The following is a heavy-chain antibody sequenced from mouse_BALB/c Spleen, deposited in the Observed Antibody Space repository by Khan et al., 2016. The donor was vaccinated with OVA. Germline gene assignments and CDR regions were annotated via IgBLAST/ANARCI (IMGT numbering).Heavy chain of an antibody. CDR3: ASHLTGSFAD. Sequence: EVELVESGGDLVKPGGSLKLSCAASGFSFSSYSMSWVRQTPDKRLEWVATISSGGDYTYYPDIVKGRFTISRDNAKNTLYRQMSSLKSGDTAMYYCASHLTGSFADWGQGTLVTVSA. D-gene: IGHD4-1*01. CDR1: GFSFSSYS. J-gene: IGHJ3*01. V-gene: IGHV5-6*01. CDR2: ISSGGDYT.